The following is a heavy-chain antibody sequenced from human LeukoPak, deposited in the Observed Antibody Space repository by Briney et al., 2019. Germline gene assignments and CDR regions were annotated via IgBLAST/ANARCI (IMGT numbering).Heavy chain of an antibody. J-gene: IGHJ4*02. CDR1: GFTFSSYG. CDR2: IKSKTDGGTT. CDR3: TTDIVGAISN. V-gene: IGHV3-15*01. D-gene: IGHD1-26*01. Sequence: PGGSLRLSCAASGFTFSSYGMHWVRQAPGKGLEWVGRIKSKTDGGTTDYAAPVKGRFTISRDDSKNTLYLQMNSLKTEDTAVYYCTTDIVGAISNWGQGTLVTVSS.